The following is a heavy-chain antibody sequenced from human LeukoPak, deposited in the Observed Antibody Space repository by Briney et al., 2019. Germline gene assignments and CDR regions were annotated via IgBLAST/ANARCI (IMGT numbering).Heavy chain of an antibody. D-gene: IGHD3-22*01. Sequence: PSQTLSLTCTVSGGSISSGGYYWSWIRQHPGRGLEWIGYIYYSGSTYYNPSLKSRVTISVDTSKNQFSLKLSSVTAADTAAYYCARDDHYYDSFDIWGQGTMVTVSS. CDR1: GGSISSGGYY. CDR2: IYYSGST. CDR3: ARDDHYYDSFDI. J-gene: IGHJ3*02. V-gene: IGHV4-31*03.